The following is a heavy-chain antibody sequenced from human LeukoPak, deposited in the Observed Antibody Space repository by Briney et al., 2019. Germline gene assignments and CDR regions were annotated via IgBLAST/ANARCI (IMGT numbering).Heavy chain of an antibody. Sequence: ASVKVSCKASVYTFTRYGISWVRQAPGQGLEWMGWISGYNGNIKYAQKLQGRITMTTDTSTSTAYMELRSLRSDDTAVYYCARDCSGGSCYDGVDYWGQGTLVTVSS. V-gene: IGHV1-18*01. CDR2: ISGYNGNI. CDR1: VYTFTRYG. D-gene: IGHD2-15*01. J-gene: IGHJ4*02. CDR3: ARDCSGGSCYDGVDY.